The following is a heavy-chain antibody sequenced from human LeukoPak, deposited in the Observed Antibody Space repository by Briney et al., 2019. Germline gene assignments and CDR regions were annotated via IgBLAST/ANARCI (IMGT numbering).Heavy chain of an antibody. CDR1: GFTFSPLG. CDR3: ARVQTATTNWFDP. CDR2: ISSGSSTT. D-gene: IGHD1-1*01. V-gene: IGHV3-48*04. Sequence: PGGSLRLSCAASGFTFSPLGMNWVRQAPGRGLEWVSYISSGSSTTYYADSVRGRFTISRDNAKNSLYLQMNSLRVEDTAVYYCARVQTATTNWFDPWGQGTLVTASS. J-gene: IGHJ5*02.